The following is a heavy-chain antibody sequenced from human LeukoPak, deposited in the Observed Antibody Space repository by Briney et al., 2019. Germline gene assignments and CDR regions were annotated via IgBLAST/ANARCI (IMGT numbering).Heavy chain of an antibody. V-gene: IGHV3-48*01. CDR1: GFTFSSYS. CDR2: ISSSSSTI. CDR3: ARLIAATGRLYFDY. Sequence: PGGSLRLSCAASGFTFSSYSMNWVRQAPGKGLEWVSYISSSSSTIYYADSVKGRFTISRDNAKNSLYLQMNSLRAEDTAVYYCARLIAATGRLYFDYWGQGTLVTVSS. J-gene: IGHJ4*02. D-gene: IGHD6-13*01.